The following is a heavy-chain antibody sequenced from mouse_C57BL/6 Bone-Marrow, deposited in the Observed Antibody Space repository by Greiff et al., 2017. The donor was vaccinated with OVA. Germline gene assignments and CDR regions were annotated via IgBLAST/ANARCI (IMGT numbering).Heavy chain of an antibody. CDR3: AVYYCAMDY. Sequence: EVKLVESGGGLVKPGGSLKLSCAASGFTFSDYGMHWVRQAPEKGLEWVAYISSGSSTIYYADTVKGRFTIARDNAKNTLFLQRTSLRAEDTAMYYCAVYYCAMDYWGQGTSVTVSS. V-gene: IGHV5-17*01. CDR1: GFTFSDYG. CDR2: ISSGSSTI. J-gene: IGHJ4*01.